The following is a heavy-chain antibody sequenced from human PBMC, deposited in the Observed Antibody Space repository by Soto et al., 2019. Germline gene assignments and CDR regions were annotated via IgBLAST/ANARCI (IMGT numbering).Heavy chain of an antibody. CDR2: IMPIFGGP. Sequence: QVQLVQSGAEVKKPGSSLKVSCKASGGIFSDLSFSWVRQAPGQGLEWMGGIMPIFGGPDYAQRFRGRVTITADEVTRTAFMELRGLTSEDTATYYCASSLRMAGIGNYYYGMDVWGQGTTVTVSS. D-gene: IGHD6-19*01. J-gene: IGHJ6*02. V-gene: IGHV1-69*12. CDR1: GGIFSDLS. CDR3: ASSLRMAGIGNYYYGMDV.